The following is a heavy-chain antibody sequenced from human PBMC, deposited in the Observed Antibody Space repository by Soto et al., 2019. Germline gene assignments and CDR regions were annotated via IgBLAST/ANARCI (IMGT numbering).Heavy chain of an antibody. V-gene: IGHV3-74*01. Sequence: EVQLVESGGGLVQPGGSLRLSCAATGFTFSNYWMHWVRQTPGKGLVWVSRINSDGSTTNYADSVKGRFTISRDSAKNTLYLQMNSLGAEDTAVYYCARGNYYSMDFWGQGTTVTVSS. J-gene: IGHJ6*02. CDR3: ARGNYYSMDF. CDR1: GFTFSNYW. CDR2: INSDGSTT.